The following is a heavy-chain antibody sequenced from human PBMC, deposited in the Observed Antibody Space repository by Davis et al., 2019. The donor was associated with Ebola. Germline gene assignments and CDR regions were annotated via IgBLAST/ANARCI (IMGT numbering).Heavy chain of an antibody. V-gene: IGHV1-8*03. CDR2: MNPNSGNT. CDR1: GYTFTSYD. CDR3: ATGVVVVAATHSFDL. D-gene: IGHD2-15*01. Sequence: ASVTVSCKASGYTFTSYDINWVRQATGQGLEWMGWMNPNSGNTGYAQKFQGRVTITRNTSISTAYMELSSLRSEDTAVYYCATGVVVVAATHSFDLWGRGTLVTVSS. J-gene: IGHJ2*01.